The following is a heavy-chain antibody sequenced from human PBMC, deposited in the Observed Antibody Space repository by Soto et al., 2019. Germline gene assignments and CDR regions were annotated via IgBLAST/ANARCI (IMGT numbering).Heavy chain of an antibody. J-gene: IGHJ4*02. CDR1: GGSISSYY. V-gene: IGHV4-59*08. CDR3: ARHGGADRVFDY. CDR2: IYYSGST. D-gene: IGHD3-16*01. Sequence: SETLSLTCTVSGGSISSYYWSWIRQPPGKGLEWIGYIYYSGSTNYNPSLKSRVTISVDTSKNQFSLKLSSVTAADTAVYYCARHGGADRVFDYWGQGTLVTVSS.